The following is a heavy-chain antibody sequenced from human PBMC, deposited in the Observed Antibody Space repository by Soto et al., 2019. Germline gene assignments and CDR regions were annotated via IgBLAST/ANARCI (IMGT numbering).Heavy chain of an antibody. Sequence: SETLSLTCTVSGGSISSFYWRWIRQPPGKGLEWIGYIYYSGSTNYNPSLKSRVTISVDTSKNQFSLKLSSVTAADTAVYYCARGRDNYDIWTGYYSRPHFDYWGQGTLVTVSS. CDR2: IYYSGST. J-gene: IGHJ4*02. V-gene: IGHV4-59*01. CDR1: GGSISSFY. D-gene: IGHD3-9*01. CDR3: ARGRDNYDIWTGYYSRPHFDY.